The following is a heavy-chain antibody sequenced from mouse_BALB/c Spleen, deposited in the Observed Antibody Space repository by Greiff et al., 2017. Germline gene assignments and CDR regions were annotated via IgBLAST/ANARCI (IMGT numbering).Heavy chain of an antibody. CDR3: ARLGLGPFAY. J-gene: IGHJ3*01. V-gene: IGHV1-87*01. D-gene: IGHD4-1*01. CDR1: GYTFTSYW. Sequence: QVQLQQSGAELARPGASVKLSCKASGYTFTSYWMQWVKQRPGQGLEWIGAIYPGDGDTRYTQKFKGKATLTADKSSSTAYMQLSSLASEDSAVYYCARLGLGPFAYWGQGTLVTVSA. CDR2: IYPGDGDT.